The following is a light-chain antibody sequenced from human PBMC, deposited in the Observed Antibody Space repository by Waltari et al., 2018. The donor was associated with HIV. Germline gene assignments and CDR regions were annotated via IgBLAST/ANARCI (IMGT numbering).Light chain of an antibody. CDR3: AACDDSLNGWV. J-gene: IGLJ3*02. CDR1: TSNIGSNT. V-gene: IGLV1-44*01. Sequence: QSVLTQPPSASGTPGQRVTISCSGSTSNIGSNTVNWYQQLPGTAPKLLFYSDNHRLSGVPDRFSGSNAGTSASLAISGLQSEDEADYYCAACDDSLNGWVFGGGTKLTVL. CDR2: SDN.